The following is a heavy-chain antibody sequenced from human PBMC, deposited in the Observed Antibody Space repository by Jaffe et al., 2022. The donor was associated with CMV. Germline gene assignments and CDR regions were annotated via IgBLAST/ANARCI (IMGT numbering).Heavy chain of an antibody. V-gene: IGHV4-39*01. Sequence: QLQLQESGPGLVKPSETLSLTCTVSGGSISSSSYYWGWIRQPPGKGLEWIGSIYYSGSTYYNPSLKSRVTISVDTSKNQFSLKLSSVTAADTAVYYCARHFYYGSGSWSTEYYFDYWGQGTLVTVSS. CDR2: IYYSGST. J-gene: IGHJ4*02. CDR3: ARHFYYGSGSWSTEYYFDY. CDR1: GGSISSSSYY. D-gene: IGHD3-10*01.